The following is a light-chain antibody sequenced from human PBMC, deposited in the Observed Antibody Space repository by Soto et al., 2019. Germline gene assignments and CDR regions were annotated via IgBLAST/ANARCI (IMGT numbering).Light chain of an antibody. CDR3: QTWGTGIPWV. Sequence: QLVLTQSPSASASLGASVKLTCTLSSGHSSYAIAWHQQQPEKGPRYLMKLNSDGSHSKGDGIPDRFSGSSSGAERYLTISSLQSEDEADYYCQTWGTGIPWVFGGGTKLT. J-gene: IGLJ3*02. V-gene: IGLV4-69*01. CDR1: SGHSSYA. CDR2: LNSDGSH.